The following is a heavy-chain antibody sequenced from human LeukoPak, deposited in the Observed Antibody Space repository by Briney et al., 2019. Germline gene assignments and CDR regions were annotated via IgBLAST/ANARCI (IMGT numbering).Heavy chain of an antibody. CDR3: ARIGNYYFDY. CDR2: IYHSGST. Sequence: PSGTLSLTCAVSGGSISSGNWWSWIRQPPGKGLEWIGEIYHSGSTHYNPSLKSRVTISVDKSRNQFSLKLTSVTAADTAVYYCARIGNYYFDYWGQGNLVPVSS. J-gene: IGHJ4*01. CDR1: GGSISSGNW. V-gene: IGHV4-4*02. D-gene: IGHD1-1*01.